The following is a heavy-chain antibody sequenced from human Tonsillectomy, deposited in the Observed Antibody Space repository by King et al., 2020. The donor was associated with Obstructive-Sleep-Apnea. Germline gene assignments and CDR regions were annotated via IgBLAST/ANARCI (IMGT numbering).Heavy chain of an antibody. Sequence: VQLQESGPGLVKPSETLSLTCTVSGGSISDYYWNWIRQPPGKGLEWVGYIYYTGSTNYNPSLKSRVTMSVDTSKNQFSLKLSSVTAADTAVYYCARAPYCSGLSAWLGRWGQVTLVTVSS. CDR2: IYYTGST. J-gene: IGHJ5*02. CDR1: GGSISDYY. D-gene: IGHD3-10*01. V-gene: IGHV4-59*01. CDR3: ARAPYCSGLSAWLGR.